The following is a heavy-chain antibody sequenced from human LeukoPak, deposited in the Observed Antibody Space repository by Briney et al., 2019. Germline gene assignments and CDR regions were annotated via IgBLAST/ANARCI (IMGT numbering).Heavy chain of an antibody. CDR1: GYTFTSYG. CDR2: ISAYNGNT. J-gene: IGHJ4*02. D-gene: IGHD6-13*01. V-gene: IGHV1-18*01. CDR3: ARFVRQLGFDY. Sequence: ASVKVSCKASGYTFTSYGISWVRQAPGQGLEWMGWISAYNGNTNYARKLQGRVTMTTDTSASTAYMELSSLRSEDTAVYYCARFVRQLGFDYWGQGTLVTVSS.